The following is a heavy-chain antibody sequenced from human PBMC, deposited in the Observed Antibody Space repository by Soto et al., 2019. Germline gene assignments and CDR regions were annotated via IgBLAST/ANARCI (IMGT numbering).Heavy chain of an antibody. D-gene: IGHD6-6*01. V-gene: IGHV3-33*01. CDR1: GFIFSNFC. Sequence: GGSLRLSGTASGFIFSNFCIHWVRQAPCKGLEWVAGVWYDGSNGVSAESVKGRFTISRDNSKNTLYLQMTSLRAEDKAVYYCARDTRTARESAMDVCGQGTTVTVSS. CDR2: VWYDGSNG. J-gene: IGHJ6*02. CDR3: ARDTRTARESAMDV.